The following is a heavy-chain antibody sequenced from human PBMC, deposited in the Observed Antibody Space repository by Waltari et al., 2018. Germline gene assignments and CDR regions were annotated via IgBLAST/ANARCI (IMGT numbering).Heavy chain of an antibody. J-gene: IGHJ6*02. D-gene: IGHD4-4*01. Sequence: HVQLVQSGAEVKKPGASVKVSCKVSGYRLPEFSMHWVRQAPGKGLEWMGGLDPEEGETIYARKLQGRVTVTEDTSTDTAFMELSSLRSEDTAVYYCHGTGLQPYKYGMDVWGQGTTVTVSS. CDR2: LDPEEGET. CDR3: HGTGLQPYKYGMDV. V-gene: IGHV1-24*01. CDR1: GYRLPEFS.